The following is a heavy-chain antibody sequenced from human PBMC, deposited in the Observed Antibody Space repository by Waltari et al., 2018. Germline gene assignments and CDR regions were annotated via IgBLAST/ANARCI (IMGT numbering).Heavy chain of an antibody. CDR2: VHGSGKT. Sequence: SWLSWVRQSPGKVLELIGQVHGSGKTNYNPSLESRVSISKDTSNKQFSLKLTFATAADTAVYYCARDRGRGLYLDSWGQGILVTVSP. D-gene: IGHD2-15*01. J-gene: IGHJ4*02. CDR1: SW. V-gene: IGHV4-4*02. CDR3: ARDRGRGLYLDS.